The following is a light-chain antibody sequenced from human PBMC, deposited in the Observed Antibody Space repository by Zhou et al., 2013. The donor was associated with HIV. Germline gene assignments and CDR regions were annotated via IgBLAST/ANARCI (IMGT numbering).Light chain of an antibody. CDR3: QQYYSYPWT. CDR1: QRVSTN. CDR2: GTS. Sequence: EIVMTQSPATLSVSPGERATLSCRASQRVSTNLAWYQQKPGQAPRLLIYGTSTRATGIPARFSGSGSGTEFTLIISSLQSEDFATYFCQQYYSYPWTFGQGTKVEV. J-gene: IGKJ1*01. V-gene: IGKV3-15*01.